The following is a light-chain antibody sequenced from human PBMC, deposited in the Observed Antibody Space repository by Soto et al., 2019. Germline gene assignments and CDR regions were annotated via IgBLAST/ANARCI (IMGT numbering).Light chain of an antibody. Sequence: EFVLTQSPGTLSLSPGERATLSCRASQTVRNNYLAWYQQKPGQAPRLLIYGASNRATGIPDRFSGSGSGTEFTLTISSLQSEDFAVYYCHQYNIRPWTFGHGTKVDIK. V-gene: IGKV3-20*01. CDR3: HQYNIRPWT. J-gene: IGKJ1*01. CDR2: GAS. CDR1: QTVRNNY.